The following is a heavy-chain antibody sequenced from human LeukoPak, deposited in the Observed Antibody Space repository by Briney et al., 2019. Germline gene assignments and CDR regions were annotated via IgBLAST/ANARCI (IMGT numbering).Heavy chain of an antibody. CDR3: AKDHYGSGSLFDY. Sequence: GGSLRLSCAASGFTFSSYSMNWVRQAPGKGLEWVAFMRYDGSNEYYADSVKGRFTISRDNSKNTLYLQMNSLRAEDTAVYYCAKDHYGSGSLFDYWGQGTLVTVSS. J-gene: IGHJ4*02. V-gene: IGHV3-30*02. CDR2: MRYDGSNE. D-gene: IGHD3-10*01. CDR1: GFTFSSYS.